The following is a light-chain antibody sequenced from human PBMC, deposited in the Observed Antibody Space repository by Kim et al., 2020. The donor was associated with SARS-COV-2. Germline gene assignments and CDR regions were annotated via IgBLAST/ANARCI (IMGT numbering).Light chain of an antibody. V-gene: IGLV3-21*04. CDR2: YDT. J-gene: IGLJ2*01. CDR3: QVWDTSSDHVV. Sequence: SYELTQPPSVSVAPGKTARITCGGNNIGSKSVHWCQQKPGQAPVLVIYYDTDRPSGIPERFSGSNSGNTATLTISRVEAGDEADYYCQVWDTSSDHVVFG. CDR1: NIGSKS.